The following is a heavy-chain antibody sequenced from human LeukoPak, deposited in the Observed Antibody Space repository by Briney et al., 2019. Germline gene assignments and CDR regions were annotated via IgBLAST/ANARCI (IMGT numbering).Heavy chain of an antibody. J-gene: IGHJ5*02. D-gene: IGHD6-6*01. Sequence: SETLFLTCTVSGGSISSSSYYWGWIRQPPGTGLEWIGSIYYSGSTYYNPSLKSRVTISVDTSKNQFSLKLSSVTAADTAVYYCARHFRFYSSSPGSWFDPWGQGTLVTVSS. CDR2: IYYSGST. CDR3: ARHFRFYSSSPGSWFDP. CDR1: GGSISSSSYY. V-gene: IGHV4-39*01.